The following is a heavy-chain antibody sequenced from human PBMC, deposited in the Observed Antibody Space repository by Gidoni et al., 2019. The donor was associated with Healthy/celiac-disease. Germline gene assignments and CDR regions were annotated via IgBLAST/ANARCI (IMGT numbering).Heavy chain of an antibody. Sequence: QVQLQESGPGLVKPSQTLSLTCTVSGGSISSGSYYWSWIRQPAGKGLEWIGRIYTSGSTNYNPSLKSRVTISVDTSKNQFSLKLSSVTAADTAVYYCARERAAREPFDYWGQGTLVTVSS. D-gene: IGHD6-6*01. J-gene: IGHJ4*02. CDR3: ARERAAREPFDY. CDR1: GGSISSGSYY. CDR2: IYTSGST. V-gene: IGHV4-61*02.